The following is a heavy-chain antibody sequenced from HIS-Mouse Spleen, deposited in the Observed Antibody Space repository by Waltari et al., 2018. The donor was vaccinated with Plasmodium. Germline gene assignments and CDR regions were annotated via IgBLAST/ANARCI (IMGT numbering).Heavy chain of an antibody. D-gene: IGHD2-21*02. CDR3: ARDAIVVVTAMWIHDAFDI. CDR1: GGSISSGGYY. J-gene: IGHJ3*02. CDR2: IYYSGST. Sequence: QVQLQESGPGLVKPSQTLSLTCTVSGGSISSGGYYWSWIRQHPGKGLEWIGYIYYSGSTNNNPSLKSRVTISVDTSKNQFSLKLSSVTAADTAVYYCARDAIVVVTAMWIHDAFDIWGQGTMVTVSS. V-gene: IGHV4-31*03.